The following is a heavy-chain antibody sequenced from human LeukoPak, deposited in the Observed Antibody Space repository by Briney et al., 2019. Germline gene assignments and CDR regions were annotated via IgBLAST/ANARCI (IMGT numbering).Heavy chain of an antibody. CDR1: GGSISSSSYY. D-gene: IGHD3-22*01. CDR2: IYYSGST. J-gene: IGHJ3*02. Sequence: PSETLSLTCTVSGGSISSSSYYWGWIRRPPGKGLEWIGSIYYSGSTYYNPSLKSRVTISVDTSKNQFSLKLRSVTAADTAVYYCARVGGITMIVVLITDAFDIWGQGTRVTVSS. CDR3: ARVGGITMIVVLITDAFDI. V-gene: IGHV4-39*07.